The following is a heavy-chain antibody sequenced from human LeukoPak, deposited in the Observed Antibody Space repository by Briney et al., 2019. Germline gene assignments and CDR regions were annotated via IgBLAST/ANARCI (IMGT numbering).Heavy chain of an antibody. Sequence: PGGSLRLSCAASGFTFNSYAMSWVRQAPGKGLEWVSAISGSGGSTYYADSVKGRFTISRDNSKNTLYLQMNSLRGEDTAIYYCEGYCGGDCPYDAFDIWGQGTMVTVSS. CDR2: ISGSGGST. V-gene: IGHV3-23*01. J-gene: IGHJ3*02. D-gene: IGHD2-21*01. CDR3: EGYCGGDCPYDAFDI. CDR1: GFTFNSYA.